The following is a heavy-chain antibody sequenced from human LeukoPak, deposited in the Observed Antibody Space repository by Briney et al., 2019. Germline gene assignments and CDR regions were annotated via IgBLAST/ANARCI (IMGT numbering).Heavy chain of an antibody. D-gene: IGHD3-16*02. V-gene: IGHV4-59*01. CDR3: ARVPSYYDYVWGSYRSGAFDI. J-gene: IGHJ3*02. CDR2: IYYSGGT. Sequence: SETLSLTCTVSGGSISSYYWSWIRQPPGKGLEWIGYIYYSGGTNYNPSPKSRVTISVDTSKNQFSLKLSSVTAADTAVYYCARVPSYYDYVWGSYRSGAFDIWGQGTMVTVSS. CDR1: GGSISSYY.